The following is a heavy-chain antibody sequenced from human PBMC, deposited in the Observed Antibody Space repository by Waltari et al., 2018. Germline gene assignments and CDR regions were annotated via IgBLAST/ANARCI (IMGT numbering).Heavy chain of an antibody. D-gene: IGHD3-22*01. CDR3: ARDQYSYDSSGYYPPLDY. V-gene: IGHV1-18*01. Sequence: QVQLVQSGAEVKKPGASVKVSCKASGYTFTSYGISWVRQAPGQGLEWMGWISAYNGNTNYAPKLQGRVTMTTDTSTSTAYMELRSPRSDDTAVYYCARDQYSYDSSGYYPPLDYWGRGTLVTVSS. CDR2: ISAYNGNT. CDR1: GYTFTSYG. J-gene: IGHJ4*02.